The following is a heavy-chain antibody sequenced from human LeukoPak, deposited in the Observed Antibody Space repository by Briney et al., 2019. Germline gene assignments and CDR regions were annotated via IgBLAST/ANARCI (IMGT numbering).Heavy chain of an antibody. D-gene: IGHD3-10*01. Sequence: GRSLRLSCAASGFTFSSYGMHWVRQAPGKGLEWVAVISYDGSNKYYADSVKGRFTISRDNSKNTLYLQMNSLRAEDTAVYYCAKDRDYYGSGSSFDYWGQGTLVTVSS. J-gene: IGHJ4*02. CDR1: GFTFSSYG. CDR3: AKDRDYYGSGSSFDY. V-gene: IGHV3-30*18. CDR2: ISYDGSNK.